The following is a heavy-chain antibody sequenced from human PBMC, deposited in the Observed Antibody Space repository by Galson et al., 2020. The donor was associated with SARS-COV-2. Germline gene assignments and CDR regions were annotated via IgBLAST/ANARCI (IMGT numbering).Heavy chain of an antibody. CDR2: ISAYNGNT. CDR3: ARYSGFVAVAGTSPAASDVVTAIPRSNYYYYYGMDV. D-gene: IGHD2-21*02. V-gene: IGHV1-18*01. CDR1: GYTFTSYG. Sequence: ASVKVSCKASGYTFTSYGISWVRQAPGQGLEWMGWISAYNGNTNYAQKLQGRVTITTDTSTSTAYMELRSLRSDDTAVYYCARYSGFVAVAGTSPAASDVVTAIPRSNYYYYYGMDVWGQGTTVTVSS. J-gene: IGHJ6*02.